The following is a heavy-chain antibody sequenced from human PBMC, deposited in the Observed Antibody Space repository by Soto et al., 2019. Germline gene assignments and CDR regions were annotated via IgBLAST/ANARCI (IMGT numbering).Heavy chain of an antibody. V-gene: IGHV1-46*01. CDR2: IKPSGGST. D-gene: IGHD3-22*01. CDR1: GYTFTSYY. J-gene: IGHJ4*02. CDR3: ARDVSDRSGYYYPDY. Sequence: QVQLVQSGAEVKKPGASVKVSCKASGYTFTSYYMHWVRQAPGQGLEWMGIIKPSGGSTSYAQKFQVRVTMTRDTSTSTVYMELSSLRSEDTAVYYCARDVSDRSGYYYPDYWGQGTLVTVSS.